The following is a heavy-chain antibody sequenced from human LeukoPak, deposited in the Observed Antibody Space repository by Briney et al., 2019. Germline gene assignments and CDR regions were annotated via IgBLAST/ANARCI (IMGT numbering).Heavy chain of an antibody. CDR1: GYTFTSYG. Sequence: ASVKVSCKASGYTFTSYGISWVRQAPGQGLEWMGWISAYNGNTNYAQKFQGRVTMTTDTSTSTAYMELRSLRSDDTAMYYCARLVEIVATIRSFSWFDPWGRGTLVTVSS. CDR3: ARLVEIVATIRSFSWFDP. D-gene: IGHD5-12*01. CDR2: ISAYNGNT. J-gene: IGHJ5*02. V-gene: IGHV1-18*01.